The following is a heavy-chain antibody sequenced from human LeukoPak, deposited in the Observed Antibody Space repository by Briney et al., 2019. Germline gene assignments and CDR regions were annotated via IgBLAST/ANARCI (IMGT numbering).Heavy chain of an antibody. V-gene: IGHV5-51*01. D-gene: IGHD6-13*01. CDR1: GSSFTSYW. J-gene: IGHJ6*03. Sequence: GESLKISCKGSGSSFTSYWIGWVRQMPGKGLEWMGIIYPGDFDTRYSPSFQGQVTISADKSIRNAYLQWSSLKASDTAMYYCARLISSSLLYYYYYYMDVWGKGTTVTVSS. CDR2: IYPGDFDT. CDR3: ARLISSSLLYYYYYYMDV.